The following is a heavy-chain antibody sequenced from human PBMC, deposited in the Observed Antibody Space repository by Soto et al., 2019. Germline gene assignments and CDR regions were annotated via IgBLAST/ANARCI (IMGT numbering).Heavy chain of an antibody. Sequence: QVQLQESGPRLVKPSETLSLTCTVSGGSLRSYYCSWFRQPPGKGLEWVGYINYSGGTFYNPYLKSRVTMTANTSNNQYSLMVNSVTATDSAVYYFARQGFGELHRLVDVWGQGTTVTVSS. CDR3: ARQGFGELHRLVDV. V-gene: IGHV4-59*08. CDR1: GGSLRSYY. J-gene: IGHJ6*02. CDR2: INYSGGT. D-gene: IGHD3-10*01.